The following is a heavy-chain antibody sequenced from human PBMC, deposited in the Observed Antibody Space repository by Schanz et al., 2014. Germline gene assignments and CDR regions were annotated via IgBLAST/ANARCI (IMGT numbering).Heavy chain of an antibody. V-gene: IGHV1-2*02. J-gene: IGHJ6*02. CDR2: INPNSGGT. Sequence: QVQLVQSGAEVKKPGASVKVSCKASGYTFTVYYMHWVRQAPGQGLEWLGWINPNSGGTNFAQKFQGRVRMTRDTSTSTVYMELSSLRSEDTAVFYCATEAIRQTYNYYGMDVWGQGTTVTVSS. D-gene: IGHD3-3*01. CDR3: ATEAIRQTYNYYGMDV. CDR1: GYTFTVYY.